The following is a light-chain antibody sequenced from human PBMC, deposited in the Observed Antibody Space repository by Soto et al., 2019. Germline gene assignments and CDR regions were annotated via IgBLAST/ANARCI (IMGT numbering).Light chain of an antibody. J-gene: IGLJ1*01. CDR3: CSYTTSTTGV. V-gene: IGLV2-14*01. CDR1: SSDVGGRDH. Sequence: QSALTQPTSVSGSPGQSITISCTGTSSDVGGRDHVSWYQQHPGKAPKLMIYDVSNRPSGVSNRFSGSKSGNTASLTISGLQAEDEADYYCCSYTTSTTGVFGTGTKLTV. CDR2: DVS.